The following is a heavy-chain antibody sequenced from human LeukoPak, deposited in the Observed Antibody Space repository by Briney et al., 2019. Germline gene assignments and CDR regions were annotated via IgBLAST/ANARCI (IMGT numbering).Heavy chain of an antibody. D-gene: IGHD3-22*01. V-gene: IGHV1-18*01. J-gene: IGHJ3*02. CDR2: ISAYNGNT. CDR1: GYTFTSYG. CDR3: AGLDLLDEIITMTGAFDI. Sequence: ASVKVSCKASGYTFTSYGISWVRQAPGQGLEWMGWISAYNGNTNYAQKLQGRVTMTTDTSTSTAYMELRSLRSDDTAVYYCAGLDLLDEIITMTGAFDIWGQGTMVTVSS.